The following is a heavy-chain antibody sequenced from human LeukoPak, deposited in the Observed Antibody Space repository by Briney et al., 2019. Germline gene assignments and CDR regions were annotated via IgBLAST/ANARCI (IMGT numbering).Heavy chain of an antibody. V-gene: IGHV3-48*03. J-gene: IGHJ6*04. Sequence: PGGSLRLSCAASGFTFDDYGMSWVRQAPGKVLEGVSYISSSGSTIYYADSVKGRFTISRDNAKNSLYLQMNSLRAEDTAVYYCAELGITMIGGVWGKGTTVTISS. CDR1: GFTFDDYG. D-gene: IGHD3-10*02. CDR2: ISSSGSTI. CDR3: AELGITMIGGV.